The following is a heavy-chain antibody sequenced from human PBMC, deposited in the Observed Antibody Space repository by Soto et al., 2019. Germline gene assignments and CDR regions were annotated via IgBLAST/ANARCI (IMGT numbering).Heavy chain of an antibody. CDR3: ARGTTVTFSYYYYYGMDV. CDR1: GGSFSGYY. D-gene: IGHD4-17*01. Sequence: SETLSLTCAVYGGSFSGYYWSWIRQPPGKGLEWIGEINHSGSTNYNPSLKSRVTISVDTSKNQFSLKLSSVTAADTAVYYCARGTTVTFSYYYYYGMDVWGQGTTVTVS. CDR2: INHSGST. V-gene: IGHV4-34*01. J-gene: IGHJ6*02.